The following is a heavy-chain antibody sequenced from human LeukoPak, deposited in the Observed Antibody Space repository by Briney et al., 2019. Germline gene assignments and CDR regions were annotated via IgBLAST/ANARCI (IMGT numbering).Heavy chain of an antibody. CDR1: GGSFSGYY. J-gene: IGHJ3*02. CDR3: ARANIVVVVAATRRAFDI. CDR2: INHSGST. V-gene: IGHV4-34*01. D-gene: IGHD2-15*01. Sequence: SSETLSLTCAVYGGSFSGYYWSWIRQPPGKGLEWIGEINHSGSTNYNPSLKSRVTISVDASKNQFSLKLSSVTAADTAVYYCARANIVVVVAATRRAFDIWGQGTMVTVSS.